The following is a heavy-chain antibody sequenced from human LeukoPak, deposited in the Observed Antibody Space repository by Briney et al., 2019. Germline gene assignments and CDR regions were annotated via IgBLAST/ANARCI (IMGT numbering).Heavy chain of an antibody. Sequence: NSSETLSLTCTVSGGSISGSSYYWGWIRQPPGKGLEWIGSIYYSGSTYYNPSLKSRVTISVDTSKNQFSLKLSSVTAADTAVYYCARLGVVVITSPHVWFDDWGQGTLVTVSS. V-gene: IGHV4-39*01. CDR3: ARLGVVVITSPHVWFDD. CDR2: IYYSGST. D-gene: IGHD3-22*01. J-gene: IGHJ4*02. CDR1: GGSISGSSYY.